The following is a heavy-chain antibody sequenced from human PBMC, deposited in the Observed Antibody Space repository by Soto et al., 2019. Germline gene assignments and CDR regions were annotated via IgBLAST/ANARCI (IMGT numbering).Heavy chain of an antibody. J-gene: IGHJ6*03. CDR2: INSDGSST. V-gene: IGHV3-74*01. D-gene: IGHD2-15*01. CDR1: GFTFSSYW. CDR3: ARFHRDCSGGSCYSYYYYYYMDV. Sequence: GGSLRLSCAASGFTFSSYWMHWVRQAPGKGLVWVSRINSDGSSTSYADSVKGRFTISRDNAKNTLYLQMNSLRAEDTAVYYCARFHRDCSGGSCYSYYYYYYMDVWGKGTTVTVSS.